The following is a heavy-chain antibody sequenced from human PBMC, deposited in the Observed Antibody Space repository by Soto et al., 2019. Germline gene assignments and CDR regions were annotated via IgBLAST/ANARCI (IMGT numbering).Heavy chain of an antibody. CDR1: GGSFSGYY. V-gene: IGHV4-34*01. CDR3: AGDLGLRSAGDLYYYYMDV. CDR2: IDHSGST. J-gene: IGHJ6*03. Sequence: SETLSLTCAVYGGSFSGYYWNWIRQPPGKGLEWIGEIDHSGSTKYNPSLKSRVTISVDTSKNQFSLKVSSVTAADTAVYYCAGDLGLRSAGDLYYYYMDVWGKGTTVTVS. D-gene: IGHD5-12*01.